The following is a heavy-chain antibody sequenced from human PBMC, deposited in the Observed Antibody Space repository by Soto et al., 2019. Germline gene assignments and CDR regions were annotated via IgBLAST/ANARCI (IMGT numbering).Heavy chain of an antibody. CDR3: ARLDDYYDSSGIDY. V-gene: IGHV4-39*01. CDR2: IYYSGST. CDR1: GGSISSSSYY. J-gene: IGHJ4*02. Sequence: QLQLQESGPGLVKPSETLSLTCTVSGGSISSSSYYWGWIRQPPGKGLEWIGSIYYSGSTYYNPSLKTRITXXLXTXTNQFSLKLSSVTAPDTAVYYCARLDDYYDSSGIDYWGQGTLVTVSS. D-gene: IGHD3-22*01.